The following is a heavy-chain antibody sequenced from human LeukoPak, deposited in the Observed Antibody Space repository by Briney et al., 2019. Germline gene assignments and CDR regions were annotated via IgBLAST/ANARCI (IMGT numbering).Heavy chain of an antibody. V-gene: IGHV3-23*01. CDR2: ISNSGGST. Sequence: PGGSLRLSCAASGFTFSSYAMTWVRQAPGTGLEWVSGISNSGGSTYYADSVKGRFTISRDNSKNTLYLQMNSLRAEDTAVYYCAKRGAAAGAQHFDYWGRGTLVTVSS. CDR1: GFTFSSYA. D-gene: IGHD6-13*01. CDR3: AKRGAAAGAQHFDY. J-gene: IGHJ4*02.